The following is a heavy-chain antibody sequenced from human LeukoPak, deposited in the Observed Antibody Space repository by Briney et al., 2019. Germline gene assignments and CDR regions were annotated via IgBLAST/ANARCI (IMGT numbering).Heavy chain of an antibody. CDR3: AKVDDYVWGSYRPFRFDY. CDR2: ISGTAGST. D-gene: IGHD3-16*02. Sequence: GGSLRLSCVASGFTFSSYAMSWVRQAPGNGLEWVSAISGTAGSTNYAASVKGRFTISRDNSKNTLYLKMNSLRAEDTAVYYCAKVDDYVWGSYRPFRFDYWGQGTMVTVSS. CDR1: GFTFSSYA. J-gene: IGHJ4*02. V-gene: IGHV3-23*01.